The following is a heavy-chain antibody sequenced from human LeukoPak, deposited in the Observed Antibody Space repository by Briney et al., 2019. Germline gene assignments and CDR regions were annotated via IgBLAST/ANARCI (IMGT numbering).Heavy chain of an antibody. CDR1: GFTFSSYS. CDR3: AKGIKELPRHGMDV. CDR2: ISSSSSYI. Sequence: GGSLRLSCAASGFTFSSYSMNWVRQAPGKGLEWASSISSSSSYIYYADSVKGRFTISRDNAKNSLYLQMNSLRAEDTAVYYCAKGIKELPRHGMDVWGQGATVTVSS. D-gene: IGHD1-14*01. V-gene: IGHV3-21*01. J-gene: IGHJ6*02.